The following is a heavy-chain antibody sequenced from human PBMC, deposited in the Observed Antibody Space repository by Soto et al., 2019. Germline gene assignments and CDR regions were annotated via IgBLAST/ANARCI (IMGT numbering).Heavy chain of an antibody. CDR3: ARDYSYACDC. CDR1: GFTFSSFA. CDR2: ISSSGGTT. V-gene: IGHV3-23*01. D-gene: IGHD3-16*01. J-gene: IGHJ4*02. Sequence: EVQLLESGGGLVQPGGSLRLSCAVSGFTFSSFAMSWVRQAPGKGLEWVSVISSSGGTTYYADSVKGRFTVSRDNSKNTLYRQMTSRRGEDTAVYYCARDYSYACDCWGQGTLVTVSS.